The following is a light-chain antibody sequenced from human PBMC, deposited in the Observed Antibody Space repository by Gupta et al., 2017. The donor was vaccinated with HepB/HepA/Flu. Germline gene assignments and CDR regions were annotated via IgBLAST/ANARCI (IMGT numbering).Light chain of an antibody. CDR3: AAWDDSLNGWV. Sequence: QSVLTQPPSASGTPGRRVTISCSGSNSNIGSNTVNWYQQLPGTAPKLLIYSNNQRPSGVPDRFSGSKSGTSASLAISGLQSEDEADYYCAAWDDSLNGWVFGGGTKLTVL. V-gene: IGLV1-44*01. CDR2: SNN. J-gene: IGLJ3*02. CDR1: NSNIGSNT.